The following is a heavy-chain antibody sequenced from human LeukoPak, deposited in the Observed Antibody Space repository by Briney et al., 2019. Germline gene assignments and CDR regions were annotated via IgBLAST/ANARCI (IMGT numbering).Heavy chain of an antibody. V-gene: IGHV3-53*01. Sequence: GGSLRLSCAASGFTVSSNYMSWVRQAPGKGLEWVSVIYSGGSTYYADSVKGRFTISRDNSKNTLYLQMNSLRAEDTAVYYCARGTTVTNFDYWGQGTLVTVSS. J-gene: IGHJ4*02. CDR3: ARGTTVTNFDY. CDR2: IYSGGST. CDR1: GFTVSSNY. D-gene: IGHD4-17*01.